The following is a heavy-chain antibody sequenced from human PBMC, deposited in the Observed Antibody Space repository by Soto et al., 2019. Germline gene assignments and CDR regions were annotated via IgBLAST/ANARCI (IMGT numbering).Heavy chain of an antibody. Sequence: QVHLVQSGAEVRKPGASVKVSCKASGYTFSSYAMHWVRQAPGQRLEWMGWINAGYGNTKSSQKFQDRVTISRDTYASTAYMELTSLRSEDTAVYCCARDTGDGTFDFWGQGTLVTVSS. J-gene: IGHJ4*02. D-gene: IGHD7-27*01. V-gene: IGHV1-3*01. CDR1: GYTFSSYA. CDR2: INAGYGNT. CDR3: ARDTGDGTFDF.